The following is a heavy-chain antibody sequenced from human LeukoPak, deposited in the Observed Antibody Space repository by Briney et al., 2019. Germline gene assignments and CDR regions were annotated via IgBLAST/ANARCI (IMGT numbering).Heavy chain of an antibody. J-gene: IGHJ4*02. CDR2: IYYSGST. Sequence: SETLSLTCTVSGGSISSYYWSWIRQPPGKGLEWIGYIYYSGSTYYNPSLKSRVTISVDTSKNQFSLKLSSVTAADTAVYYCARVPSPWAAGAGDYWGQGTLVTVSS. CDR1: GGSISSYY. CDR3: ARVPSPWAAGAGDY. D-gene: IGHD6-13*01. V-gene: IGHV4-59*12.